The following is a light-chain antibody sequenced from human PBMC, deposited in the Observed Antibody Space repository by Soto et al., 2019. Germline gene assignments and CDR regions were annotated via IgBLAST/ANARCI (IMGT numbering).Light chain of an antibody. V-gene: IGKV1-39*01. CDR2: VTS. J-gene: IGKJ1*01. CDR3: QHSYGAPRT. Sequence: IQMTQSPSSLSASVGDTVSVTCRASQYIGNYLNWFQQKPGQAPQRLISVTSNLQSGVPSRFSGSGSGTDFTLTITSLQPEDSATYYCQHSYGAPRTFGQGTKVDIK. CDR1: QYIGNY.